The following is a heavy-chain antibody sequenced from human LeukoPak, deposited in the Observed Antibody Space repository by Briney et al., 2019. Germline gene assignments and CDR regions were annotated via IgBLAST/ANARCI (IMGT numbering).Heavy chain of an antibody. CDR1: GFTFSNYG. J-gene: IGHJ3*02. V-gene: IGHV3-30*02. Sequence: PGGSLRLSCAASGFTFSNYGMHWVRQAPGKGLEWVAHIRFDESDKYYADSVKGRFTISRDISRNTVYLQMNSLRPEDTAVYYCARGGWYLYDALDTWGQGTLVTVSS. D-gene: IGHD6-19*01. CDR3: ARGGWYLYDALDT. CDR2: IRFDESDK.